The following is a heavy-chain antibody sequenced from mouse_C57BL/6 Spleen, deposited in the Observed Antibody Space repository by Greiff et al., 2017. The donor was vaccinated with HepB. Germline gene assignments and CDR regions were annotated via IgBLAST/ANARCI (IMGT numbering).Heavy chain of an antibody. V-gene: IGHV14-4*01. CDR2: IDPENGDT. J-gene: IGHJ1*03. CDR1: GFNIKDDY. Sequence: EVQLQQSGAELVRPGASVKLSCTASGFNIKDDYMHWVKQRPEQGLEWIGWIDPENGDTEYASKFQGKATITADTSSNTAYLQLSSLTSEDTAVYYCTTSNYGYFDVWGTGTTVTVSS. CDR3: TTSNYGYFDV. D-gene: IGHD2-5*01.